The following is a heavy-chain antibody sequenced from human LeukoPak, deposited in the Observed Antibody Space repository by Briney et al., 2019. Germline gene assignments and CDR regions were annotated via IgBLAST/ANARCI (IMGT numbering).Heavy chain of an antibody. CDR3: AHYGDYRFMYYFDS. V-gene: IGHV2-5*01. D-gene: IGHD4-17*01. CDR2: IYWNDDN. Sequence: SGPTLGIPTDPLKLTCTVSGFSLSNARVGVSWIRQPPGKALEWLALIYWNDDNRYSPSLRTRLTITKDTSKNQVVLTMTNMDPVDTATYYCAHYGDYRFMYYFDSWGQGNLVTVSS. CDR1: GFSLSNARVG. J-gene: IGHJ4*02.